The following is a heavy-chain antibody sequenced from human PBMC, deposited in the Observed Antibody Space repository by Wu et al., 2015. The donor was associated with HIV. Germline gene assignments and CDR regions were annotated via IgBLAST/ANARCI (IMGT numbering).Heavy chain of an antibody. J-gene: IGHJ4*02. CDR1: GYTLTELS. V-gene: IGHV1-24*01. Sequence: QVQLVQSGAEVKKPGASVKVSCKVSGYTLTELSMHWVRQAPGKGLEWMGGFDPEDGETIYAQKFQGRVTMTEDTSTDTAYMELSSLRSEDTAVYYCATDSGHYYGSGSYYPLVDWGQGTLVTVSS. D-gene: IGHD3-10*01. CDR3: ATDSGHYYGSGSYYPLVD. CDR2: FDPEDGET.